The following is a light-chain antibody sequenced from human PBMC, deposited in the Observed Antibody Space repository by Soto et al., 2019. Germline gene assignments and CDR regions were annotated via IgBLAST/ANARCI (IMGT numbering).Light chain of an antibody. J-gene: IGKJ4*01. CDR3: QQYYSFPLT. V-gene: IGKV1-39*01. CDR1: QDISSY. CDR2: AAS. Sequence: DIQMAQSPSSLSASVGDRVTITCQASQDISSYLNWYQQKPGKAPELLIYAASTLQSGVPSRFSGSGSGTDFTLTISCLQSEDFATYYCQQYYSFPLTFGGGTKVDIK.